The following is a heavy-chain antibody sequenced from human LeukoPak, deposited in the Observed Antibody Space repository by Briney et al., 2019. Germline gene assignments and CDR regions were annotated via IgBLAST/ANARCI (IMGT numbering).Heavy chain of an antibody. J-gene: IGHJ6*03. CDR2: ISYDGSKK. Sequence: GKSLRLSCVTSGFNFSRYGMEWVRQAPGKGLEWVAFISYDGSKKYYADSVKGRFTISRDNSKNTLDLQMNNVSAEDTAHYYCAKDRVYLRAWVYMDVWGKGTTVSVSS. CDR1: GFNFSRYG. CDR3: AKDRVYLRAWVYMDV. D-gene: IGHD1-20*01. V-gene: IGHV3-30*18.